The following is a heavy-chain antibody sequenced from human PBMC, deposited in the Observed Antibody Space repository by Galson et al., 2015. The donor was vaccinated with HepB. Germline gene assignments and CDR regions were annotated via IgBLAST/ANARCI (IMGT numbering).Heavy chain of an antibody. V-gene: IGHV4-30-4*01. Sequence: TLSLTCTVSGSSISSADYYWSWIRQTPGKGLEWIGYIYYSGSTYYNPSLKGRATKSLDTSKNQFSLKLSSVTAADTAVYYCARGRHHAFDVWGQGTKVTVS. CDR2: IYYSGST. CDR3: ARGRHHAFDV. D-gene: IGHD6-6*01. J-gene: IGHJ3*01. CDR1: GSSISSADYY.